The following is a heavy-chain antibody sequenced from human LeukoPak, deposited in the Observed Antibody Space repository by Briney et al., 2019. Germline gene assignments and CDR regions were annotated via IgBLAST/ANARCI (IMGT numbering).Heavy chain of an antibody. D-gene: IGHD6-13*01. CDR2: IYYSGST. Sequence: SETLSLTCTVFGGSISSHYWSWIRQPPGKGLEWIGYIYYSGSTSYNPSLKSRVTISEDTSKNQFSLKLSSVTAADTAVYYCARRIAAGYYYYMDVWGKGTTVTVSS. J-gene: IGHJ6*03. CDR1: GGSISSHY. V-gene: IGHV4-59*11. CDR3: ARRIAAGYYYYMDV.